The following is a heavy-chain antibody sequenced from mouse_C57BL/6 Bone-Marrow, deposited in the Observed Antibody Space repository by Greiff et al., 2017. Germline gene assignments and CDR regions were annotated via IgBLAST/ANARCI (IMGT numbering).Heavy chain of an antibody. CDR3: ARSTRYFDV. CDR2: INYDGSST. Sequence: EVKLVESEGGLVQPGSSMKLSCTASGFTFSDYYMAWVRQVPEKGLEWVANINYDGSSTYYLDSLKSRFIISRDNAKNILYLQMSSLKSEDTATYYCARSTRYFDVWGTGTTVTVSS. V-gene: IGHV5-16*01. CDR1: GFTFSDYY. D-gene: IGHD5-1*01. J-gene: IGHJ1*03.